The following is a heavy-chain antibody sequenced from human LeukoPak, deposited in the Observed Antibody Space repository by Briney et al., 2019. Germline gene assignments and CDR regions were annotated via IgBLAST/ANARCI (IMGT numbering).Heavy chain of an antibody. Sequence: ASVKVSCKASGYTFTSYGISWVRQAPGQRLEWMGWINAGNGNTKYSQKFQGRVTFTRDTSASTAYMELSSLRSEDTAVYYCARAPLQYYDSSGYYTGLSFDYWGQGTLVTVSS. J-gene: IGHJ4*02. V-gene: IGHV1-3*01. CDR2: INAGNGNT. CDR3: ARAPLQYYDSSGYYTGLSFDY. D-gene: IGHD3-22*01. CDR1: GYTFTSYG.